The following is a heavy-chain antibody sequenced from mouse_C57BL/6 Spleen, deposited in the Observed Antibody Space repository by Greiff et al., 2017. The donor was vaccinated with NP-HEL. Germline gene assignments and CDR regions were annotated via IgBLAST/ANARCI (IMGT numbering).Heavy chain of an antibody. CDR3: ARTTYYSNYVKDY. CDR1: GYSITSDY. V-gene: IGHV3-8*01. Sequence: VQLKESGPGLAKPSQSLSLTCSVTGYSITSDYWNWIRKFPGNKLEYMGYISYSGSTYYNPSLKSRISITRDTSKNQYHLQLNSVTTEDTATYYCARTTYYSNYVKDYWGQGTTLTVSS. CDR2: ISYSGST. D-gene: IGHD2-5*01. J-gene: IGHJ2*01.